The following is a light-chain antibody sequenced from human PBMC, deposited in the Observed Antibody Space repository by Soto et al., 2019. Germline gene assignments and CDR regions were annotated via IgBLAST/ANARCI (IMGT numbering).Light chain of an antibody. Sequence: EIVMTQSPATLSVSPGERATLSCRASQSVSSNLAWFQQKPGQAPRLLIYGASTRATGIPAKFSGSGSGTEFTLTISSLQSEDFAIYYCQHYNNWPYNFGQATKLEIK. CDR1: QSVSSN. V-gene: IGKV3D-15*01. CDR2: GAS. CDR3: QHYNNWPYN. J-gene: IGKJ2*01.